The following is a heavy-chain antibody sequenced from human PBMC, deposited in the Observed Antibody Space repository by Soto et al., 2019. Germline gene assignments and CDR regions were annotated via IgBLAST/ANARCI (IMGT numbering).Heavy chain of an antibody. V-gene: IGHV3-30-3*01. Sequence: QVQLVESGGGVVQPGRSLRLSCAASGFTFSSYAMHWVRQAPGKGLEWVAVISYDGSNKYYADSVKGRLTISRDNSKNTLYLQMNSLRAEDTAVYYCARDYSMAAGYYYYGMDVWGQGTTVTVSS. CDR2: ISYDGSNK. CDR3: ARDYSMAAGYYYYGMDV. D-gene: IGHD6-6*01. CDR1: GFTFSSYA. J-gene: IGHJ6*02.